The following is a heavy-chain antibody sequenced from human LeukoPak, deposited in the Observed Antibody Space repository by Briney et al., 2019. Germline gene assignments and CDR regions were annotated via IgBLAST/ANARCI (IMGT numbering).Heavy chain of an antibody. D-gene: IGHD6-13*01. CDR2: IVSSGST. V-gene: IGHV4-4*07. CDR3: AREPSYSSSWYTH. CDR1: GGSISSYY. Sequence: PSETLSLTCTVSGGSISSYYWNWIRQPAGKGLEWIGRIVSSGSTNYNPALKSRVTMSVDTSKIQFSLTLTSVTAADTAMYYCAREPSYSSSWYTHWGQGTLVTVSS. J-gene: IGHJ4*02.